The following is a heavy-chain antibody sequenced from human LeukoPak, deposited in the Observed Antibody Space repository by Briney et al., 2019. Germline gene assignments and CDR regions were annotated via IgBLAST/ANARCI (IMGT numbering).Heavy chain of an antibody. CDR2: IYYSGST. Sequence: KTSETLSLTCTVSGGSISSSSYYWGWIRQPPGKGLEWIGSIYYSGSTYYNPSLKSRVTISVDTSKNQFSLKLSSVTAADTAVYYCARDPRHDSSGYYWGRHAYYYYMDVWGKGTTVTVSS. V-gene: IGHV4-39*07. CDR1: GGSISSSSYY. D-gene: IGHD3-22*01. CDR3: ARDPRHDSSGYYWGRHAYYYYMDV. J-gene: IGHJ6*03.